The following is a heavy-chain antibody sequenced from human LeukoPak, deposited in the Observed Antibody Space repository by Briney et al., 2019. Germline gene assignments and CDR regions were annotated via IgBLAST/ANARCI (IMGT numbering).Heavy chain of an antibody. CDR3: AKDAVYGDGYWEFNY. CDR2: IVGSGDT. Sequence: GGSLRLSCAASGFSISTYAMSWVRQAPGKGLEWVSGIVGSGDTDYADAVQGRFTISKDNSKNIVYLQMNSLRAEDTAVYYCAKDAVYGDGYWEFNYWGQGNLVTVSS. J-gene: IGHJ4*02. D-gene: IGHD5-24*01. V-gene: IGHV3-23*01. CDR1: GFSISTYA.